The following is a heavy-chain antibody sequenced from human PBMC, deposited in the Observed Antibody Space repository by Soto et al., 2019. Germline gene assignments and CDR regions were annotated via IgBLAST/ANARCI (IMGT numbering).Heavy chain of an antibody. J-gene: IGHJ6*02. Sequence: QVPLVQSGAEVKKPGSSVKVSCKASGGTFSSYAISWVRQAPGQGLEWMGGIIPIFGTANYAQKFQGRVTITADETTSTANMELSSLRSEDTTVYYCARDEDSWQGGSSSWRPNEDQNYYYYRMDVWGQGTTVTVSS. V-gene: IGHV1-69*01. CDR2: IIPIFGTA. CDR1: GGTFSSYA. D-gene: IGHD6-13*01. CDR3: ARDEDSWQGGSSSWRPNEDQNYYYYRMDV.